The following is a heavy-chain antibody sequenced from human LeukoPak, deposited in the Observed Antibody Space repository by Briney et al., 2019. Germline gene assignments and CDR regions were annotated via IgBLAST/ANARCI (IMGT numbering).Heavy chain of an antibody. CDR1: GFTVSSNY. J-gene: IGHJ4*02. CDR3: ARGITGTPGGYFDY. Sequence: GGSLRLSCAASGFTVSSNYMSWVRQAPGKGLEWVSVIYSGGSTYYADSVKGRFTISRDNSKNTLYLQMGSLRAEDMAVYYCARGITGTPGGYFDYWGQGTLVTVSS. V-gene: IGHV3-53*05. CDR2: IYSGGST. D-gene: IGHD1-7*01.